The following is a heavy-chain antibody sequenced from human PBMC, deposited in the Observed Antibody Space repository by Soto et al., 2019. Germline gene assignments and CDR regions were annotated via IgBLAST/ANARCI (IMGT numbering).Heavy chain of an antibody. Sequence: QVQLQESGPGLLKPSQTLSLTCAVSGDSVSSGNSLWSWIRQHPGKGLEWIGYIYHTGNTYYNPSLTGRVTVSLDPSKNQFSLKLRSVRAADTAVYYCARGGGKRGFDYWGQGTLVTVSS. CDR1: GDSVSSGNSL. D-gene: IGHD3-16*01. CDR3: ARGGGKRGFDY. CDR2: IYHTGNT. J-gene: IGHJ4*02. V-gene: IGHV4-31*11.